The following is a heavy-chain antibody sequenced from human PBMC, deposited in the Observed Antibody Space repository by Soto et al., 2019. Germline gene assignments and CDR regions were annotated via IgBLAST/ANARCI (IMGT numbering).Heavy chain of an antibody. V-gene: IGHV3-30*18. Sequence: QVQLVESGGGVVQPGRSLRLSCAASGFTFRTYGMHWVRQAPGKGLEWVAVISYDGSNKYYADSVKGRFTISRDNSKNPLYLPMNSLRAEETAVYYCAQDRFLCFGVLFSPPTRTGYGMDVWGQGTTVTVSS. J-gene: IGHJ6*02. CDR2: ISYDGSNK. CDR1: GFTFRTYG. CDR3: AQDRFLCFGVLFSPPTRTGYGMDV. D-gene: IGHD3-10*01.